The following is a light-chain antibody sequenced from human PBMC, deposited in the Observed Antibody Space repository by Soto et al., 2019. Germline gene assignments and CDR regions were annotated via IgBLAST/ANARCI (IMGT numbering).Light chain of an antibody. CDR1: SSDVGGYNY. J-gene: IGLJ1*01. V-gene: IGLV2-14*01. CDR2: DVI. Sequence: QSVLTQPASVSGSPGQSITISCTGTSSDVGGYNYVSWYQQHPGKAPKLMIYDVINRPSGVSNRFSGSKSGNTASLTISGLQAEDEADYYCSSSTSSSTPDVFGSGTKVTVL. CDR3: SSSTSSSTPDV.